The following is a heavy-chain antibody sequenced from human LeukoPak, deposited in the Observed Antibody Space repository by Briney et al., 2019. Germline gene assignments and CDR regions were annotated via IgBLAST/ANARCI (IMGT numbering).Heavy chain of an antibody. J-gene: IGHJ4*02. V-gene: IGHV1-69-2*01. D-gene: IGHD5-24*01. CDR2: VDPEDGET. CDR1: GYTFTDYY. Sequence: ASVTVSFKVSGYTFTDYYMHWVQQAPGKGLEWMGLVDPEDGETIYADKFQGRVAITADTSTDTAYMELSSLRSEDTAVYYCATDSAPVMGWIQFYSFDYWGQGTLVTVSS. CDR3: ATDSAPVMGWIQFYSFDY.